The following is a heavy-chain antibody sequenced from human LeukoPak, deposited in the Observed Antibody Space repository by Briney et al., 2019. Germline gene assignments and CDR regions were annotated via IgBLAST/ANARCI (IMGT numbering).Heavy chain of an antibody. CDR2: IYYSGST. CDR1: GGSISSYY. V-gene: IGHV4-59*08. D-gene: IGHD3-22*01. CDR3: ARHLVVVITGGAFDM. J-gene: IGHJ3*02. Sequence: PSETLSLTCTVSGGSISSYYWSWIRQPPGKGLEWIGYIYYSGSTNYNPSLKSRVTISVDTSKNQFSLKLSSVTAADTAVYYCARHLVVVITGGAFDMWGQGTMVTVSS.